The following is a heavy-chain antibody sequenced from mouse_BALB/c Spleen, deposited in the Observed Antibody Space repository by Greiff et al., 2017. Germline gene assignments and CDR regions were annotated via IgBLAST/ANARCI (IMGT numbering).Heavy chain of an antibody. CDR1: GFTFSSYT. V-gene: IGHV5-6-4*01. Sequence: EVKLVESGGGLVKPGGSLKLSCAASGFTFSSYTMSWVRQTPEKRLEWVATISSGGSYTYYPDSVKGRFTISRDNAKNTLYLQMSSLKSEDTAMYYCTLYGNYLMDYWGQGTSVTVSS. J-gene: IGHJ4*01. D-gene: IGHD2-1*01. CDR2: ISSGGSYT. CDR3: TLYGNYLMDY.